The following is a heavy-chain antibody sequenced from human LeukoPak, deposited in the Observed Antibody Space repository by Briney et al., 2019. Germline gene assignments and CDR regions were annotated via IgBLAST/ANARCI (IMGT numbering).Heavy chain of an antibody. CDR3: AKEAAYCGGDCYSGSDY. D-gene: IGHD2-21*02. J-gene: IGHJ4*02. CDR1: GFTFSSYG. V-gene: IGHV3-30*18. Sequence: GRSLGLSCAASGFTFSSYGMHWVRQAPGKGLEWVAFISYDGSNKYYADSVKGRFTISRDNSKNTLYLQMNSLRAEDTAMYYCAKEAAYCGGDCYSGSDYWGQGTLVTVSS. CDR2: ISYDGSNK.